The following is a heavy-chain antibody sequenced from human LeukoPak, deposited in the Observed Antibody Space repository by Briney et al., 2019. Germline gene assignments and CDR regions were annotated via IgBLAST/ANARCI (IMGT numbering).Heavy chain of an antibody. V-gene: IGHV4-4*07. Sequence: SETLSLTCTVSGGSISSYYWSWIRQPAGKGLEWIGRIYTSGSTNYNPSLKSRVTMSVDTSKNQFSLKLSSVTAADTAVYYCARDLGAAGTSTFYYYYYMDVWGKGTTVTVSS. CDR1: GGSISSYY. D-gene: IGHD6-19*01. J-gene: IGHJ6*03. CDR2: IYTSGST. CDR3: ARDLGAAGTSTFYYYYYMDV.